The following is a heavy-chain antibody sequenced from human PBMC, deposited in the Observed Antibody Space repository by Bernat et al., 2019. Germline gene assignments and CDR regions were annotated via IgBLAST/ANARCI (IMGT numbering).Heavy chain of an antibody. J-gene: IGHJ4*02. CDR3: AHRAGDYDILTGYYTYYFDY. Sequence: QITLKESGPTLVKPTQTLTLTCTFSGFSLSTSGVGVGWIRQPPGKALEWLALIYWDDDKRYSPSLKSRLTITKDTSKNQVVLTMTNMDPVDTATYYCAHRAGDYDILTGYYTYYFDYWGQGTLVTVSS. CDR2: IYWDDDK. D-gene: IGHD3-9*01. CDR1: GFSLSTSGVG. V-gene: IGHV2-5*02.